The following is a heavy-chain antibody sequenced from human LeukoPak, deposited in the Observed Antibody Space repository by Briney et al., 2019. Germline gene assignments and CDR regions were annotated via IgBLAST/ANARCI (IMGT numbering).Heavy chain of an antibody. V-gene: IGHV4-34*01. D-gene: IGHD3-22*01. CDR3: ARGVVDYSTRSGYFSH. CDR2: IYSGGSA. Sequence: SETLSLTCAVYGGSFSDYCWSWIRQPPGRGLEWIGEIYSGGSANYNPSLKSRLAVSVDTSRSQFSLKLSSLTAADTAVYFCARGVVDYSTRSGYFSHWGQGTLVAVSS. CDR1: GGSFSDYC. J-gene: IGHJ4*02.